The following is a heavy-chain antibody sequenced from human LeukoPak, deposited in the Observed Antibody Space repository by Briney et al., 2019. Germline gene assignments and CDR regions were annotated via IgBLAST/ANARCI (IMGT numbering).Heavy chain of an antibody. CDR3: ARCLPYFDY. J-gene: IGHJ4*02. D-gene: IGHD5/OR15-5a*01. V-gene: IGHV3-21*01. CDR2: ISNSGRI. Sequence: GGSLRLSCTASGFTFSSYAFSWVRQAPGKGLEWVSDISNSGRIHYADSVKGRFTISRDNAKNSLYLQMNSLRAEDAAVYYCARCLPYFDYWGQGTLVTVSS. CDR1: GFTFSSYA.